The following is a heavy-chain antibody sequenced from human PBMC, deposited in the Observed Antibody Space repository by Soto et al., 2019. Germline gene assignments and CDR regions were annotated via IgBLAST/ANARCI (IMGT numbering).Heavy chain of an antibody. CDR1: GYTFTSYA. J-gene: IGHJ5*02. CDR3: ARDEYCSGGSCSNWFDP. V-gene: IGHV7-4-1*01. Sequence: QVQLVQSGSELKKPGASVKVSCKASGYTFTSYAMNWVRQAPGQGLEWMGWINTNTGNPTYAQGFTGRFVFSLDTSVSTAYLQICSLKAEDTAVYYCARDEYCSGGSCSNWFDPWGQGTLVTVSS. D-gene: IGHD2-15*01. CDR2: INTNTGNP.